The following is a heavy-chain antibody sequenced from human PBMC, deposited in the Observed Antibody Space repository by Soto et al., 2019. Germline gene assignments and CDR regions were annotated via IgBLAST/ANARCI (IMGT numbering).Heavy chain of an antibody. V-gene: IGHV6-1*01. D-gene: IGHD6-19*01. CDR2: TYYRSKWYN. J-gene: IGHJ6*02. CDR3: ARGQGYSSGWNYYYGMDV. CDR1: GDSVSSNSAA. Sequence: QTLSLTCAISGDSVSSNSAAWNWIRQSPSRGLEWLGRTYYRSKWYNDYAVSVKSRITINPDTSKNQFSLQLNSVTPEDTAVYYCARGQGYSSGWNYYYGMDVWGQGTTVTVSS.